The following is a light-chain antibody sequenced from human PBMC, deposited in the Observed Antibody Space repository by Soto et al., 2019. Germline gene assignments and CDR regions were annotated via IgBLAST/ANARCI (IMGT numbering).Light chain of an antibody. CDR1: SSNIGAGYD. CDR2: GNS. CDR3: QSDDSSMSGVG. V-gene: IGLV1-40*01. J-gene: IGLJ2*01. Sequence: QYVLTQPPSVSGAPGQRVTISCTGSSSNIGAGYDVHWYQQLPGTAPKLLIYGNSNRHSGVPDRFSGSKSGTSASLAITGIHSEDEDDYYCQSDDSSMSGVGFGGGTKKTVL.